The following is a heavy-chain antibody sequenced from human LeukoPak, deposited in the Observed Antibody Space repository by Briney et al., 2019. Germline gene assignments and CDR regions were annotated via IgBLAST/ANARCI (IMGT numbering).Heavy chain of an antibody. D-gene: IGHD5-24*01. CDR3: ARVEAATTNPRFDY. V-gene: IGHV4-31*03. CDR1: GGSISNAAYY. J-gene: IGHJ4*02. Sequence: PSETLSLTCTVSGGSISNAAYYWSWIRQRPGKGLEWIGYIYYSGSTYYNPSLKSRVTISVDTSMNQFSLEVNSVTAADMAVYYCARVEAATTNPRFDYWGQGTLVTVSS. CDR2: IYYSGST.